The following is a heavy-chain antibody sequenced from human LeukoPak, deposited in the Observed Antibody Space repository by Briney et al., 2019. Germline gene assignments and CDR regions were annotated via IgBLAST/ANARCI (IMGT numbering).Heavy chain of an antibody. CDR2: IWCDGSKK. CDR3: ARDASRLYYFDY. V-gene: IGHV3-33*01. CDR1: GFTFSGYG. J-gene: IGHJ4*02. D-gene: IGHD6-13*01. Sequence: GGSLRLSCAASGFTFSGYGMHWVRQAPGKGLEWVAVIWCDGSKKYYADSVKGRFTISRDNSKNTLYLQMNSLRAEDTAVYYCARDASRLYYFDYWGQGTLVTVSS.